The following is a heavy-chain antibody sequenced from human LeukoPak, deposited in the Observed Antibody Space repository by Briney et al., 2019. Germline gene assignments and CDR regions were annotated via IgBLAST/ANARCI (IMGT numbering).Heavy chain of an antibody. CDR2: IKEDGSEK. D-gene: IGHD3-3*01. Sequence: LAGGSLRLSCAASGFTFSSYWMSWVRQAPGKGLEWVANIKEDGSEKYYVDSVKGRFTISRDNAKNSLYLQMNSLRAEDTAVYYCATPYDFWSGYPDYWGQGTLVTVSS. V-gene: IGHV3-7*01. CDR3: ATPYDFWSGYPDY. CDR1: GFTFSSYW. J-gene: IGHJ4*02.